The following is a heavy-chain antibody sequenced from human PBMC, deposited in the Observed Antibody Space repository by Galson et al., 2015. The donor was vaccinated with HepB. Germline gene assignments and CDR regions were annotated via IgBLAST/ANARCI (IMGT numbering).Heavy chain of an antibody. V-gene: IGHV3-33*01. CDR1: GFTFSNSG. CDR3: ARIGDGYDHMGVYFNNGMDV. J-gene: IGHJ6*02. D-gene: IGHD5-12*01. Sequence: SLRLSCAASGFTFSNSGMHWVRQAPGKGLEWVAVVWSDGYKKYYADSVQGRLTISRDNSESTLSLEMNSLRSDDRAVYYCARIGDGYDHMGVYFNNGMDVWGQGTTVTVAS. CDR2: VWSDGYKK.